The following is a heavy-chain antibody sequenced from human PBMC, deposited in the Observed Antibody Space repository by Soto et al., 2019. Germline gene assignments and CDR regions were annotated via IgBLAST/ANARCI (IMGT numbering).Heavy chain of an antibody. CDR1: GGTFSSYA. CDR2: IITIFSTE. V-gene: IGHV1-69*13. CDR3: ARGLHYSSLSGGGGGEPYYYYYHGMDV. J-gene: IGHJ6*02. D-gene: IGHD6-6*01. Sequence: SVKVSCKASGGTFSSYAISWVRQAPGQRIERKRRIITIFSTENYAQKFKGRVTITADESTSTAYMELSSLRSEDTAVYYCARGLHYSSLSGGGGGEPYYYYYHGMDVWGQGTTVTVSS.